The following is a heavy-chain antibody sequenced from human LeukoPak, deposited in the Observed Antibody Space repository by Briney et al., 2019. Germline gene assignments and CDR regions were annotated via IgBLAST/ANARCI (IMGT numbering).Heavy chain of an antibody. J-gene: IGHJ6*03. CDR3: ARLSTVIASSYYYYYYMDV. CDR1: GFTFSDHY. D-gene: IGHD4-17*01. V-gene: IGHV3-72*01. Sequence: PGGSLRLSCAASGFTFSDHYMDWVRQAPGKGLEWVGRIRNKANSYTTEYAASVKGRFTISGDDSANSLYLQMNSLKTEDTAVYYCARLSTVIASSYYYYYYMDVWGKGTTVTVSS. CDR2: IRNKANSYTT.